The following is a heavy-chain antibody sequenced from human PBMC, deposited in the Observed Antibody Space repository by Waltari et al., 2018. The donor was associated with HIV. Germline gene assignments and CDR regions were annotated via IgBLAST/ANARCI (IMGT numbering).Heavy chain of an antibody. D-gene: IGHD3-10*01. J-gene: IGHJ4*02. Sequence: QVQLVESGGGVVRPGRSLRLPCAASGFIFSDFAMHWVRQAPGKGLEWVAMISHDGSKKSYADSVKGRFTISRDNSKNTLFLQMNSLTTEDTAVYYCARDSYDSGTYGLIDYWGQGTLVTVSS. CDR2: ISHDGSKK. CDR1: GFIFSDFA. V-gene: IGHV3-30*03. CDR3: ARDSYDSGTYGLIDY.